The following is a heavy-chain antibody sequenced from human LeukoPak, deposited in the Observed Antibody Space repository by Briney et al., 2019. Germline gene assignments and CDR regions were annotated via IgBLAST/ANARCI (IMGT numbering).Heavy chain of an antibody. J-gene: IGHJ6*02. V-gene: IGHV1-8*01. D-gene: IGHD5-18*01. CDR1: GYTFTSYD. Sequence: GASVKVSCKASGYTFTSYDINWVRQATGQGLEWMGWMNPNSGNTGYAQKFQGRVTMTRNTSISTAYMELSSLRSEDTAVYYCARGLGELWLPVPTRPYGMDVWGQGTMVTVSS. CDR2: MNPNSGNT. CDR3: ARGLGELWLPVPTRPYGMDV.